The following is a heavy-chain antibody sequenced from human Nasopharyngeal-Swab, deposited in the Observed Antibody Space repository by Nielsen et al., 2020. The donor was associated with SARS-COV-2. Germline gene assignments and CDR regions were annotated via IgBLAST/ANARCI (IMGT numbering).Heavy chain of an antibody. CDR2: INPNSGGT. CDR1: GSTFTGYY. V-gene: IGHV1-2*04. J-gene: IGHJ6*02. CDR3: ATAVRSGSYYDYYGMDV. Sequence: ASVKVSCKASGSTFTGYYMHWVRQAPGQGLEWMGWINPNSGGTNYAQKFQGWVTMTRDTSISTAYMELSRLRSDDTAVYYCATAVRSGSYYDYYGMDVWGQGTTVTVSS. D-gene: IGHD1-26*01.